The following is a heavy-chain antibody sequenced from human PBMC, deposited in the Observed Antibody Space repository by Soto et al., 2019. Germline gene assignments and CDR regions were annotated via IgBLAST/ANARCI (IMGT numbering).Heavy chain of an antibody. V-gene: IGHV1-2*04. Sequence: ASVKVSCKVSGYTFTGYYMHWVRQAPGQGLEWMGWINPNSGGTNYAQKFQGWVTMTRDTSISTAYMELSRLRSDDTAVYYCARDRFEAVAGFYYYYGMDVWGQGTTVTVSS. CDR1: GYTFTGYY. CDR2: INPNSGGT. CDR3: ARDRFEAVAGFYYYYGMDV. D-gene: IGHD6-19*01. J-gene: IGHJ6*02.